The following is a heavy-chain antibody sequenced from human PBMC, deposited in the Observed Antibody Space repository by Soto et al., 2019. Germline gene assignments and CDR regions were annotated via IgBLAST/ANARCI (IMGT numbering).Heavy chain of an antibody. CDR2: ISYDGSNK. D-gene: IGHD6-6*01. J-gene: IGHJ6*02. Sequence: QVQLVESGGGVVQPGRSLRLSCAASGFTFSSYGMHWVRQAPGKGLEWVAVISYDGSNKYYADSVKGRFTISRDNSKNTLYLQMNSLRAEDTAVYYCAKDPKEVHSSSSGGMDVLGQGTTVTVSS. V-gene: IGHV3-30*18. CDR1: GFTFSSYG. CDR3: AKDPKEVHSSSSGGMDV.